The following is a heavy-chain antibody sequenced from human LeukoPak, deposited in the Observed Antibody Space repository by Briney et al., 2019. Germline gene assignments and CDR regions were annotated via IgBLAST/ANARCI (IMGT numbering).Heavy chain of an antibody. J-gene: IGHJ4*02. CDR3: ARGSILTCYYKRGMSYFDY. CDR1: GGSFSGYY. CDR2: INHSGST. D-gene: IGHD3-9*01. Sequence: SETLSLTCAVYGGSFSGYYWSWLRQPPGKGLEWIGEINHSGSTNYNPSLKSRVTISVDTSKNQFSLKLSSVTAADTAVYYCARGSILTCYYKRGMSYFDYWGQGTLVTVSS. V-gene: IGHV4-34*01.